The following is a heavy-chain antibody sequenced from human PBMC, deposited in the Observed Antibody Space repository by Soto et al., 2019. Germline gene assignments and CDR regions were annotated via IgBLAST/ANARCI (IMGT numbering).Heavy chain of an antibody. CDR2: MNPNSGNT. CDR1: GYTFTSYD. CDR3: ARDMIPMVRGAIIKWFDP. D-gene: IGHD3-10*01. V-gene: IGHV1-8*01. J-gene: IGHJ5*02. Sequence: ASVKVSCKASGYTFTSYDINWVRQATGQGLEWMGWMNPNSGNTGYAQKFQGRVTMTRNTSISTAYMELSSLRSEDTAVYYCARDMIPMVRGAIIKWFDPWGQGTQVTVSS.